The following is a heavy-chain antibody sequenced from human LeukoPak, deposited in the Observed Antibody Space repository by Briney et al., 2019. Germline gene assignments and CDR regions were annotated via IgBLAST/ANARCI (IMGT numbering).Heavy chain of an antibody. CDR1: GYTFTGYY. D-gene: IGHD2-15*01. CDR3: ARDHCSGGSCYAYNWFDP. V-gene: IGHV1-2*02. J-gene: IGHJ5*02. CDR2: VNPNSGGT. Sequence: ASVTVSCNASGYTFTGYYMHWVRQAPGHELEWMGWVNPNSGGTKYAQKFQGRVTMTRGTSISTAYMELSRLRSDDTAVYYCARDHCSGGSCYAYNWFDPWGQGTLVTVSS.